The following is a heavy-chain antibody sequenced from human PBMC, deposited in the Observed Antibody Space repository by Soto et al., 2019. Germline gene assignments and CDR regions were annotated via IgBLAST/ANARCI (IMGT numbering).Heavy chain of an antibody. CDR1: GGTFSSYT. D-gene: IGHD5-18*01. V-gene: IGHV1-69*04. J-gene: IGHJ4*02. CDR3: ARDLGYTAMVI. CDR2: IIPILGIA. Sequence: SVKVSCKASGGTFSSYTISWVRQAPGQGLEWMGRIIPILGIANYAQKFQGRVTITADKSTSTAYMELSSLRSEDTAVYYCARDLGYTAMVIWGQGTLVTVSS.